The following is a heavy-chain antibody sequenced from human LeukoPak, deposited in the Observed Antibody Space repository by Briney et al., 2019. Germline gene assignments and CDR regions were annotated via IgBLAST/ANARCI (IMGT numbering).Heavy chain of an antibody. CDR2: ISYDGSNK. CDR3: AKGTGYCSSTSCYTHYYYGMDV. J-gene: IGHJ6*02. D-gene: IGHD2-2*02. CDR1: GFTFSSYG. V-gene: IGHV3-30*18. Sequence: PGRSLRLSCAASGFTFSSYGMHWVRQAPGKGLEWVAVISYDGSNKYYADSVKGRFTISRDNSKNTLYLQMNSLRAEDTAVYYCAKGTGYCSSTSCYTHYYYGMDVWGQGTTVTVSS.